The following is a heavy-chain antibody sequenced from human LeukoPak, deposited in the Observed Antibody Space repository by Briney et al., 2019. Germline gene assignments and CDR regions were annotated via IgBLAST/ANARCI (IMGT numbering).Heavy chain of an antibody. CDR1: GFTFSSYS. V-gene: IGHV3-48*01. CDR2: ISISSSII. CDR3: ARVNYGDYLPSFDY. J-gene: IGHJ4*02. D-gene: IGHD4-17*01. Sequence: GGSLRLSCAPPGFTFSSYSMSWVRKAPGKGLEWVSYISISSSIIYYADSVKGRFTISRDNAKNSLYLQMNSLRAEGTAVYYCARVNYGDYLPSFDYWGQGTLVTVSS.